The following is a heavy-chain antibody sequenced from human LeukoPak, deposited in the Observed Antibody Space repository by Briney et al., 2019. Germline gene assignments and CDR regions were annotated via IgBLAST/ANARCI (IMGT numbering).Heavy chain of an antibody. J-gene: IGHJ3*02. Sequence: GGSLRLSCAASGFTFSSYAMRWVRQAPGKGLEWVSAISGSGGSTYYADSVKGPFTISRDNSKNTLYLQMNSLRAEDTAVYYCAKDRGPYCSSTSCYPDAFDIWGQGTMVTVSS. CDR1: GFTFSSYA. D-gene: IGHD2-2*01. V-gene: IGHV3-23*01. CDR2: ISGSGGST. CDR3: AKDRGPYCSSTSCYPDAFDI.